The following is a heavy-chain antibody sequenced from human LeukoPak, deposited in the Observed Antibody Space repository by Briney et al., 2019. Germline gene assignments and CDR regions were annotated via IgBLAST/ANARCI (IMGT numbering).Heavy chain of an antibody. CDR3: ARDPGLGCSSTSCYGGWSDP. CDR1: GFTFSSYS. Sequence: GGSLRLSCAASGFTFSSYSMNWVRQAPGKGLEWVSSISSSSSYIYYADSVKGRFTISRDNAKNSLYLQMNSLRAEDTAVYYCARDPGLGCSSTSCYGGWSDPWGQGTLVTVSS. J-gene: IGHJ5*02. D-gene: IGHD2-2*01. V-gene: IGHV3-21*01. CDR2: ISSSSSYI.